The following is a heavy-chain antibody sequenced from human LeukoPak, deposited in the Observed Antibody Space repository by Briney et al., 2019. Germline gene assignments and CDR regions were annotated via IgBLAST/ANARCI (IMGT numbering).Heavy chain of an antibody. V-gene: IGHV1-2*02. D-gene: IGHD3-3*01. J-gene: IGHJ3*02. Sequence: GASVKVSCKASGYTFTDYYMHWVRQAPGQGLEWMGGINPDSGGTNYAQKFQGRVTMTRDTSISTAYMELSSPRYDDTSVYYCERRSGSDAFDIWGQGTMVTVSS. CDR1: GYTFTDYY. CDR2: INPDSGGT. CDR3: ERRSGSDAFDI.